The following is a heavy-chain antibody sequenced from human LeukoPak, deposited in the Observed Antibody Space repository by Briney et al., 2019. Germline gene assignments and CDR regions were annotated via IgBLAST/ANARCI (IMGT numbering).Heavy chain of an antibody. Sequence: GESLKISCKVSGYSFTSYYIGWVRQMPGKGLEWMGIIYPGDSETRYSPSFQGQVTISADKSISTAYLQWTSLKASDTAIYYCAGPRTDYYGSGSYYCDYWGQGTLVTVSS. V-gene: IGHV5-51*01. D-gene: IGHD3-10*01. CDR3: AGPRTDYYGSGSYYCDY. CDR2: IYPGDSET. J-gene: IGHJ4*02. CDR1: GYSFTSYY.